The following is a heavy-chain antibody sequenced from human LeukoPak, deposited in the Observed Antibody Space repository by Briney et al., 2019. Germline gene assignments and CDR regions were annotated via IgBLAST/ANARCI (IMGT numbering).Heavy chain of an antibody. CDR1: GGSISSYY. V-gene: IGHV4-4*07. Sequence: SETLSLTCTVSGGSISSYYWSWIRQPAGKGLEWIGRIYTSGSTNYNPSLKSRVTMSVDTSKNQFSLKLSSVTAADTAVYYCARYCSSTSCYNDAFDIWGQGTMVTVSS. CDR2: IYTSGST. J-gene: IGHJ3*02. CDR3: ARYCSSTSCYNDAFDI. D-gene: IGHD2-2*01.